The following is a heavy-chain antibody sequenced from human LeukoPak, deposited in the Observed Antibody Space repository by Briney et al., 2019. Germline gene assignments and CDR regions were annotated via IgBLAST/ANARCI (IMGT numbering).Heavy chain of an antibody. V-gene: IGHV3-7*01. CDR2: INQDGSEK. CDR1: GFTFSTYW. Sequence: PGGSLRLSCAASGFTFSTYWMSWVRQAPGKGLEWGANINQDGSEKYYVDSVKGRFTISRDNAKNSLYLQMNSLRAEDTAVYYCARAPNVYYDFWTSTSGDAFDIWGQGTMVTVSS. CDR3: ARAPNVYYDFWTSTSGDAFDI. J-gene: IGHJ3*02. D-gene: IGHD3-3*01.